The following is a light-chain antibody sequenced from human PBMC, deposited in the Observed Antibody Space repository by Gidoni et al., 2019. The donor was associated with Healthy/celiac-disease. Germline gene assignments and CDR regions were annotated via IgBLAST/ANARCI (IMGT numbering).Light chain of an antibody. CDR3: QQRSNWPPGYT. CDR2: DAS. CDR1: QSVSSY. J-gene: IGKJ2*01. Sequence: EIVLTQSPATLSLSPGERATLTCRASQSVSSYLAWDQQKPGQAPRLLIYDASNRATGIPARFSGSGSGTDFTLTISSLEPEDVAVYYCQQRSNWPPGYTFGQGTKLEIK. V-gene: IGKV3-11*01.